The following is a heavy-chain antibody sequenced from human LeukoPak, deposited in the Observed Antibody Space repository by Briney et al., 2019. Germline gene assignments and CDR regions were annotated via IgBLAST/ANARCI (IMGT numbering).Heavy chain of an antibody. V-gene: IGHV4-31*03. CDR1: GGSISSGGYY. D-gene: IGHD2-21*02. J-gene: IGHJ4*02. CDR2: IYYSGST. CDR3: ARGSGGDSELGDYFDY. Sequence: PSETLSLTCTVSGGSISSGGYYWSWIRQRPGKGLEWIGYIYYSGSTYYNPSLKSRVTISVDTSRNQFSLKLSSVTAADTAVYYCARGSGGDSELGDYFDYWGQGTLVTVSS.